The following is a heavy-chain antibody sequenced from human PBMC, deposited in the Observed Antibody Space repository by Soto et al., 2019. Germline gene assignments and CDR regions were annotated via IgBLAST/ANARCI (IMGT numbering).Heavy chain of an antibody. J-gene: IGHJ4*02. Sequence: PGGSLRLSCAASGFTFSSYGMHWVRQAPGKGLEWVAVISYDGSNKYYADSVKGRFTISRDNSKNTLYLQMNSLRAEDTAVYYCAKSGREQQLIFDYWGQGTLVTVSS. CDR2: ISYDGSNK. D-gene: IGHD6-13*01. CDR3: AKSGREQQLIFDY. V-gene: IGHV3-30*18. CDR1: GFTFSSYG.